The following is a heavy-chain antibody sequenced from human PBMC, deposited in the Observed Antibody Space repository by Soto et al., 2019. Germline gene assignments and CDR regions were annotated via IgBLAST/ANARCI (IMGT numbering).Heavy chain of an antibody. Sequence: ASVKVSCKASGYTFTDYYMHWVRQAPGQGLEWMGWINPNSGGTNYAQKFQGRVTITADESTSTAYMELSSLRSEDTAVYYCAISITMMTPPSAYYYYYGMDVWGQGTTVTVSS. V-gene: IGHV1-2*02. CDR2: INPNSGGT. CDR3: AISITMMTPPSAYYYYYGMDV. J-gene: IGHJ6*02. CDR1: GYTFTDYY. D-gene: IGHD3-22*01.